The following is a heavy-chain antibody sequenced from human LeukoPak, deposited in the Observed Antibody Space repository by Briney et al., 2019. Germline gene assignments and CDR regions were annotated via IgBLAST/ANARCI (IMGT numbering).Heavy chain of an antibody. CDR1: GFTFSSYS. D-gene: IGHD6-13*01. J-gene: IGHJ4*02. CDR2: ISSSSSYI. Sequence: GGSLRLSCAASGFTFSSYSMNWVRQAPGKGLEWVSSISSSSSYIYYADSVKGRFTVSRDNAKNSLYLQMNSLRAEDTAMYYCAREGAAAAPYWGQGTLVTVSS. V-gene: IGHV3-21*01. CDR3: AREGAAAAPY.